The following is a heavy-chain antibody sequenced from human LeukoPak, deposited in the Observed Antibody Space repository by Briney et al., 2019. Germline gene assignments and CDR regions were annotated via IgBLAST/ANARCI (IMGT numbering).Heavy chain of an antibody. CDR1: GGSISSGGYY. CDR2: IYYSGST. D-gene: IGHD5-12*01. CDR3: VRERTGYSGYAGSYWYFDL. V-gene: IGHV4-31*03. Sequence: SETLSLTCTVSGGSISSGGYYWSWIRQHPGKGLEWIGYIYYSGSTYYNPSLKSRVTISVDTSKNQFSLKLSSVTAADTAVYYCVRERTGYSGYAGSYWYFDLWGRGTLVTVSS. J-gene: IGHJ2*01.